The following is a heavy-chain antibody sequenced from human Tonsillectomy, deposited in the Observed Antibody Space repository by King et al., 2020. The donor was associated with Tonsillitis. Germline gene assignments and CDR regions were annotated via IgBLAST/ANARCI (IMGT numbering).Heavy chain of an antibody. D-gene: IGHD5-12*01. V-gene: IGHV3-21*01. J-gene: IGHJ6*02. Sequence: VQLVESGGGLVKPGGSLRLSCAASGFTFSSYSMNWVRQAPGKGLEWVSSISSSSSYIYYADSVKGRFTISRDNAKNSLYLQMNSLRAEDTAVYYCAREGYSGYVSYVMDVWGQGTTVTVSS. CDR1: GFTFSSYS. CDR2: ISSSSSYI. CDR3: AREGYSGYVSYVMDV.